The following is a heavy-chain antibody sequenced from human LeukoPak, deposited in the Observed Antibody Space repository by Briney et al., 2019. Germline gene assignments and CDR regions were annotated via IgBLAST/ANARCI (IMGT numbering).Heavy chain of an antibody. CDR1: GYTFTSYD. D-gene: IGHD1/OR15-1a*01. CDR3: ARENNKYYYYYGMDV. CDR2: MNPNSGNT. V-gene: IGHV1-8*01. J-gene: IGHJ6*02. Sequence: ASVKVSCKASGYTFTSYDINWMRQATGQGLEWMGWMNPNSGNTGYAQKFQGRVTMTRNTSISTAYMELSSLRSEDTAVYYCARENNKYYYYYGMDVWGQGTTVTVSS.